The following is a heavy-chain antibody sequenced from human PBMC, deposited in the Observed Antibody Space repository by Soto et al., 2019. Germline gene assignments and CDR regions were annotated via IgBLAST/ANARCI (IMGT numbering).Heavy chain of an antibody. CDR3: ARHIVGHCNGMSCHST. D-gene: IGHD2-2*01. J-gene: IGHJ5*02. CDR2: ISSRGSTV. Sequence: GGSLRLSCVASGFTVSSYEVNWVRQAPGKGLEGGSYISSRGSTVYYADSLKGRFTISRDNAKNSLYLQMNSLRAEDTAVYYCARHIVGHCNGMSCHSTWRQGTLVPVS. V-gene: IGHV3-48*03. CDR1: GFTVSSYE.